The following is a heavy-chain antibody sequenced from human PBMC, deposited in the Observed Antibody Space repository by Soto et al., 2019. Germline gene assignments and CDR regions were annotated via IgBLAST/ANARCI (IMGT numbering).Heavy chain of an antibody. V-gene: IGHV4-30-4*01. CDR1: GGSISSGDYY. J-gene: IGHJ4*02. D-gene: IGHD3-16*01. CDR2: IYYSGST. Sequence: QVQLQESGPGLVKPSQTLSLTCTVSGGSISSGDYYWSWIRQPPGKGLEWIGYIYYSGSTYYNPSLMSRVTISVDTSKNQFSLKLRSVTAADTAVYYCATGKYYDYVWGSQYYFDYWGQGTLVTVSS. CDR3: ATGKYYDYVWGSQYYFDY.